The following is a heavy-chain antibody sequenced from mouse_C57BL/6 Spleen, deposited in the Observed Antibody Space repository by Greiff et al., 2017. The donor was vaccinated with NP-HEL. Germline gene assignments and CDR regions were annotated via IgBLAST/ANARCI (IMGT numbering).Heavy chain of an antibody. J-gene: IGHJ1*03. CDR1: GFTFSSYT. D-gene: IGHD1-1*01. Sequence: EVQGVESGGGLVKPGGSLKLSCAASGFTFSSYTMSWVRQTPEKRLEWVATISGGGGNTYYPDSVKGRFTISRDNATNTLYLQMSSLRSEDTALYYCARGYYYGSSRYFDVWGTGTTVTVSS. CDR2: ISGGGGNT. V-gene: IGHV5-9*01. CDR3: ARGYYYGSSRYFDV.